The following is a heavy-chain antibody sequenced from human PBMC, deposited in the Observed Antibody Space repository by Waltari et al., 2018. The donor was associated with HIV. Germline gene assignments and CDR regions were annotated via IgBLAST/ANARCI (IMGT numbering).Heavy chain of an antibody. CDR2: MNPHSGDT. CDR3: ARGQFTFDS. D-gene: IGHD3-10*01. J-gene: IGHJ4*02. V-gene: IGHV1-8*01. CDR1: GYTFTTYD. Sequence: QIQLVQSGPGVKNPGASVKVSCKACGYTFTTYDINWVRQAPGQGLEWMGWMNPHSGDTGSAQQFQGRLTMTRDTSMSTAFMELNNLRPEDTAIYYCARGQFTFDSWGQGALVTVSS.